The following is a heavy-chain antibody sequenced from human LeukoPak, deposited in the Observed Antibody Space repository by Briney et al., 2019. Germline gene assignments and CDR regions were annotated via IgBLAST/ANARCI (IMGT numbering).Heavy chain of an antibody. J-gene: IGHJ5*01. V-gene: IGHV3-7*01. CDR3: ARGRGYDSSALGHPFDS. Sequence: GGSLRLSCAASGFTFSRSWMNWVRQAPGKGLEWVANIKQDGGEIFYVDPVRGRFTISRDNVKNSLYLHMESLRAEDTGFYYCARGRGYDSSALGHPFDSWGQGTLVTVSS. CDR2: IKQDGGEI. CDR1: GFTFSRSW. D-gene: IGHD3-22*01.